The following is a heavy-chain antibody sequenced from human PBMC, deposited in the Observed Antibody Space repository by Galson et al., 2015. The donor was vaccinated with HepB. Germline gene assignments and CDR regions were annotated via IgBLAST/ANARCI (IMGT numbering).Heavy chain of an antibody. V-gene: IGHV1-69*06. CDR2: IIPIFDTT. D-gene: IGHD1-26*01. CDR3: ARGHPMGATNWFDP. J-gene: IGHJ5*02. CDR1: GDTFRNYA. Sequence: SVKVSCKASGDTFRNYAIGWVRQAPGQGLEWMGGIIPIFDTTKYAQKFLGRVTITAEKSTSTAYMELSSLRSEDTAIYYCARGHPMGATNWFDPWGQGSLVTVPS.